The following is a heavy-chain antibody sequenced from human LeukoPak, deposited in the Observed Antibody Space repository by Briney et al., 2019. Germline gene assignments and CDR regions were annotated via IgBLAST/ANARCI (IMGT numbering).Heavy chain of an antibody. CDR2: IKLDGSDK. Sequence: PGGSLRLSCAASGFTFSNYWMSWVRQAPGKGLEWVANIKLDGSDKYYVDSVKGRFTISRDNAKNSLHLQMNSLRAEDTAVYYCARAVAENWFDPWGQGTLVTVSS. J-gene: IGHJ5*02. CDR3: ARAVAENWFDP. V-gene: IGHV3-7*01. D-gene: IGHD6-19*01. CDR1: GFTFSNYW.